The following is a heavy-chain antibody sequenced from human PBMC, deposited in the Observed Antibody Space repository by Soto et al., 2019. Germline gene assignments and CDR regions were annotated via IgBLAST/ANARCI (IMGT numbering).Heavy chain of an antibody. CDR1: GYTFTTYG. CDR2: ISAYNGNT. D-gene: IGHD1-1*01. J-gene: IGHJ6*02. V-gene: IGHV1-18*01. Sequence: ASVKVSCKASGYTFTTYGINWVRQAPGQGLEWMGWISAYNGNTNYAQKLQGRVTMTTDTSTSTAYMELRSLRSDDTAVYYCARVWVGTTFAYYYGMDVWGHGTTVTVSS. CDR3: ARVWVGTTFAYYYGMDV.